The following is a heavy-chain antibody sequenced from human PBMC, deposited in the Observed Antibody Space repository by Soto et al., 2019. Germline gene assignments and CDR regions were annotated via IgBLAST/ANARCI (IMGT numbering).Heavy chain of an antibody. J-gene: IGHJ6*02. Sequence: GGSLRLPCAASGLTFSSNGMHWVRQATGKGLEWVAVISYDGSNKYYADSVTGRFSISRDNSKNTLYLQMNSLRAEDTAVYYCAKDPEGLFSYYGMDVWGQGTTVTASS. CDR1: GLTFSSNG. V-gene: IGHV3-30*18. CDR3: AKDPEGLFSYYGMDV. D-gene: IGHD2-15*01. CDR2: ISYDGSNK.